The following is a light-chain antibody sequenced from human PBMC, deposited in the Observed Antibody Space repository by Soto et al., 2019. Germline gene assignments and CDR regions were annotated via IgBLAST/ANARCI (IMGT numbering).Light chain of an antibody. V-gene: IGLV2-11*01. Sequence: QSVLTQPRSVSGSPGQSVTISCTGTSGDVGGYNFVSWYQQHPGKAPTLMIFDVSQRPSGVPDRFSGSKSGNTASLTISGLQAEDEADYYCGAWDDTLNGYVFGLGTKLTVL. CDR1: SGDVGGYNF. CDR3: GAWDDTLNGYV. J-gene: IGLJ1*01. CDR2: DVS.